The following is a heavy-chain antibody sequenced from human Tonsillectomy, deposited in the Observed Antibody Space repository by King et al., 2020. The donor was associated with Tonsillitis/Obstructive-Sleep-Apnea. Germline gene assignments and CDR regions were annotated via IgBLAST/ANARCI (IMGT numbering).Heavy chain of an antibody. CDR3: ARDSGTVAGNFDY. D-gene: IGHD6-19*01. CDR1: GFTFTSYS. J-gene: IGHJ4*02. CDR2: ISSSSSYK. Sequence: VQLVESGGGPVKPGGSLRLSCAASGFTFTSYSINWVRQAPGKGLEWVSSISSSSSYKYYADSLKGRFTISRDNAKNSLYLQMNSLRAEDTAVYYCARDSGTVAGNFDYWGQGTLVTVSS. V-gene: IGHV3-21*01.